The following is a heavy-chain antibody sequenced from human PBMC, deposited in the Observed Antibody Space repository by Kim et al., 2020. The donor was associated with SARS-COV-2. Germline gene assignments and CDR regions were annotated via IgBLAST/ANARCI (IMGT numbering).Heavy chain of an antibody. CDR3: ARDVRLQSSLSGGAGFDY. D-gene: IGHD4-4*01. Sequence: ASVKVSCKASGYTFTGYYMHWVRQAPGQGLEWMGRINPNSGGTNYAQKFQGRVTMTRDTSISTAYMELSRLRSDDTAVYYCARDVRLQSSLSGGAGFDYWGQGTLVTVSS. V-gene: IGHV1-2*06. J-gene: IGHJ4*02. CDR1: GYTFTGYY. CDR2: INPNSGGT.